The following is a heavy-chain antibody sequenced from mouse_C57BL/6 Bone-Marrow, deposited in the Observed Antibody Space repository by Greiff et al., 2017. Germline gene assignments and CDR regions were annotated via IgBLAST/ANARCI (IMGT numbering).Heavy chain of an antibody. CDR1: GFTFSSYA. J-gene: IGHJ4*01. CDR2: ISDGGSYT. CDR3: ARVYSNSHYYAMDY. D-gene: IGHD2-5*01. V-gene: IGHV5-4*01. Sequence: EVQLVESGGGLVKPGGSLKLSCAASGFTFSSYAMSWVRQTPEKRLEWVATISDGGSYTYYPDNVKDRVTISRDNAKNNLYLQMSHLKPEDTAMYYCARVYSNSHYYAMDYWGQGTSVTVSS.